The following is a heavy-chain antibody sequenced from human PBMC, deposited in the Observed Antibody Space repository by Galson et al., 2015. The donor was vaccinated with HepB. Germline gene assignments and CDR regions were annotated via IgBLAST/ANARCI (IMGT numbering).Heavy chain of an antibody. V-gene: IGHV1-18*01. D-gene: IGHD2-2*01. CDR2: ISAYNGNT. CDR1: GYTFTSYG. J-gene: IGHJ6*02. Sequence: QSGAEVKKPGASVKVSCQASGYTFTSYGISWVRQAPGQGLEWMGWISAYNGNTNYAQKLQGRVTMTTDTSTSTAYMELRSLRSDDTAVYYCARAKYQLPNPSYYGMDVWGQGTTVTVSS. CDR3: ARAKYQLPNPSYYGMDV.